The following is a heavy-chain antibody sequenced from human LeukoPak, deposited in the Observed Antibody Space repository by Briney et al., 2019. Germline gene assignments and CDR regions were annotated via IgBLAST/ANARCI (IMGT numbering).Heavy chain of an antibody. Sequence: ASVTVTCKASGYTFTSYGISWVRQAPGQGLEWMGWISAYNGNTNYAQKLQGRVTMTTDTSTSTAYMELRSLRSDDTAVYYCARHPGYYDSSRPFHHWGQGTLVTVSS. CDR3: ARHPGYYDSSRPFHH. J-gene: IGHJ1*01. CDR1: GYTFTSYG. V-gene: IGHV1-18*01. CDR2: ISAYNGNT. D-gene: IGHD3-22*01.